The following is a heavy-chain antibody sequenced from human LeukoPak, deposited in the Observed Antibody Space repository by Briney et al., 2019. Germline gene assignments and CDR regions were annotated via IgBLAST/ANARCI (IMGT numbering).Heavy chain of an antibody. V-gene: IGHV3-33*01. Sequence: GGSLRLSCAASRFTFSSYGMHWVRQAPGKGLEWVAVIWYDGSNKYYADSVKGRFTISRDNSKNTLYLQMNSLRAEDTAVYYCARERSGYDSDFDYWGQGTLVTVSS. J-gene: IGHJ4*02. CDR1: RFTFSSYG. D-gene: IGHD5-12*01. CDR2: IWYDGSNK. CDR3: ARERSGYDSDFDY.